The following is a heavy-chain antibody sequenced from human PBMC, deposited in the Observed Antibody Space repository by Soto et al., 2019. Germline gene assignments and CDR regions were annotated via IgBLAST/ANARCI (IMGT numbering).Heavy chain of an antibody. J-gene: IGHJ5*02. CDR1: GFSVGGNY. Sequence: GSLRLSCAASGFSVGGNYMSWARLAPGKGLECVSLTYSGGNPYYADSVRGRFTLSRDNSENTLYLQMNSLRVEDTAVYFCARGPNSDTWGQGTLVTVSS. V-gene: IGHV3-53*01. CDR3: ARGPNSDT. CDR2: TYSGGNP.